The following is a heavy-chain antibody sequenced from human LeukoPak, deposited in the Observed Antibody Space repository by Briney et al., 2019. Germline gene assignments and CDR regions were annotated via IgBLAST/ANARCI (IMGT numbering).Heavy chain of an antibody. Sequence: GGSLRLSCAASGFTFSSYSMNWVRQAPGKGLEWVSSISSSSSYIYYAASVEGRFTISRDHAKNSLYLQMNSLRAEDTAVYYCARGTSGSYWSDLGQGTLATVSS. V-gene: IGHV3-21*01. CDR1: GFTFSSYS. D-gene: IGHD1-26*01. J-gene: IGHJ4*02. CDR2: ISSSSSYI. CDR3: ARGTSGSYWSD.